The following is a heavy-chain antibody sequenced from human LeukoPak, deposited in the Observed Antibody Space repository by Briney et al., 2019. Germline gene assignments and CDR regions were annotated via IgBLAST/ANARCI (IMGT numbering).Heavy chain of an antibody. CDR2: ISDSGAGT. CDR1: GFTFSDYA. D-gene: IGHD3-16*02. Sequence: PGGSLRLSCVASGFTFSDYAMSWVRQAPGKGLEWVSGISDSGAGTYYTDSVKGRCTISRDNSRNTVSLQLNNLRVEDTAVYFCARHDSFIPYWGQGTLVTVTS. V-gene: IGHV3-23*01. J-gene: IGHJ4*02. CDR3: ARHDSFIPY.